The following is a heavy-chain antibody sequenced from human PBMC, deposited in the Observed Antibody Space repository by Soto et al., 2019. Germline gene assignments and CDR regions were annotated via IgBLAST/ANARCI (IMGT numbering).Heavy chain of an antibody. CDR3: ARHGGPSRTGTGFGY. J-gene: IGHJ4*02. V-gene: IGHV4-39*01. D-gene: IGHD1-1*01. CDR2: IYYSGST. Sequence: SETLSLTCTVSGAAIISSSYLFFCIRQPPGKGLEWIGSIYYSGSTYYNPSLNSRATISLDTSKNQFSLKLSSVTAADTAVYYCARHGGPSRTGTGFGYWGQGTQVTVSS. CDR1: GAAIISSSYL.